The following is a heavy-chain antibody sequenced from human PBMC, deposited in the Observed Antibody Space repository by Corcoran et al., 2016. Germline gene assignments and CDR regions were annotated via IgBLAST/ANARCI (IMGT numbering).Heavy chain of an antibody. J-gene: IGHJ4*02. CDR1: GGSISSSSYY. V-gene: IGHV4-39*07. D-gene: IGHD3-22*01. Sequence: QLQLQESGPGLVKPSETLSLTCTVSGGSISSSSYYWGWIRQPPGKGLEWIGSIYYSGSTYYNPSLKSRVTISVDTSKNQFSLKLSSVTAADTAVYYCARVRRDSSGYLTGYFDYWGQGTLVTVSS. CDR2: IYYSGST. CDR3: ARVRRDSSGYLTGYFDY.